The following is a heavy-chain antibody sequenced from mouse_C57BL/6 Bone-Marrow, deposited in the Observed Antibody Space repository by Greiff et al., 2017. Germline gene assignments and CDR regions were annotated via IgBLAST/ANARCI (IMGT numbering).Heavy chain of an antibody. CDR3: VRQGGNYALDY. Sequence: EVMLVESGGGLVQPKGSLKLSCAASGFSFNTYAMNWVRQAPGKGLEWVARIRSKSNNHATYYADSVKDRFTISRDDSESMLYLQMNNLKTEDTAMYYGVRQGGNYALDYWGQGTTLTVSS. CDR2: IRSKSNNHAT. J-gene: IGHJ2*01. D-gene: IGHD2-1*01. CDR1: GFSFNTYA. V-gene: IGHV10-1*01.